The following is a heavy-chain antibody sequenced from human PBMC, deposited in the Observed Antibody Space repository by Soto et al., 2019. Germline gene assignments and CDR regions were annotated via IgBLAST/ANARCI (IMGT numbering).Heavy chain of an antibody. J-gene: IGHJ6*02. CDR3: ARYKSNYYYGMDV. CDR1: RGSISNYY. V-gene: IGHV4-59*01. CDR2: IYYSGIT. Sequence: SETLSLTCTVSRGSISNYYWSWIRQPPGKGPEWIGYIYYSGITNYNPSLKSRVTISVDTSKNQFSLKLSSVTAADTAVYYCARYKSNYYYGMDVWGQGTTVTVSS. D-gene: IGHD1-20*01.